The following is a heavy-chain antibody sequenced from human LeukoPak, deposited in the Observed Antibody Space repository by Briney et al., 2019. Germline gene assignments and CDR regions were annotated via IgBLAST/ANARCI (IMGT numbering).Heavy chain of an antibody. J-gene: IGHJ4*02. D-gene: IGHD6-13*01. Sequence: TSETLSLTCTVSGGSISSSSYYWGWIRQPPGKGLEWIGSMYYSGSTYYNPSLKSRVTISVDTSKNQFSLKLSSVTAADTAVYYCARYSSWNPGFDYWGQGALVTVSS. V-gene: IGHV4-39*01. CDR3: ARYSSWNPGFDY. CDR1: GGSISSSSYY. CDR2: MYYSGST.